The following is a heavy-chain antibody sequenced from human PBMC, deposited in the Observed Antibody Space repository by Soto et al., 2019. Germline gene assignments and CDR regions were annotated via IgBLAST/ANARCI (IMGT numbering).Heavy chain of an antibody. V-gene: IGHV4-59*08. CDR2: IYYSGST. J-gene: IGHJ4*02. D-gene: IGHD5-18*01. CDR1: GGSISNYS. Sequence: PSETLSLTCIVSGGSISNYSCSCIRQPPGKGLEWIGHIYYSGSTNYNPSLKSRVTISVDTPKNQFSLKLSSVTAADTAVYYCARHRYSYGVYYFDYWGQGTLVTVS. CDR3: ARHRYSYGVYYFDY.